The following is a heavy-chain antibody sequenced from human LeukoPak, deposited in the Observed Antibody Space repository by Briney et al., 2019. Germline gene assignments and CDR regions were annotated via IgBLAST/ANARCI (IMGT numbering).Heavy chain of an antibody. CDR2: IYYTGST. CDR1: GGSISGSSYY. Sequence: SETLSLTCTVSGGSISGSSYYWTWIRQPPGKGLEWIGNIYYTGSTYYNPPLKSRVTISIDTSKNQFSLKLSSVTAADTAVYYCARHLGGSSNCDYWGQGTLVTVSS. D-gene: IGHD6-6*01. J-gene: IGHJ4*02. CDR3: ARHLGGSSNCDY. V-gene: IGHV4-39*01.